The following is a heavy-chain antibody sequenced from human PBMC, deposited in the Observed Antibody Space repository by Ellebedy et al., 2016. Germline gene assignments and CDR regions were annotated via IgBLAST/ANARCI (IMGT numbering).Heavy chain of an antibody. D-gene: IGHD5-12*01. J-gene: IGHJ4*02. CDR3: ARDPLYSGYQVDY. Sequence: SETLSLTXTVSGVTISSSSYYWGWIRQPPGKGLEWIASINYSGNTYYSPFLKSRVTISVDTSKNQFSLEVTSVTAADTAVYYCARDPLYSGYQVDYWGQGTRVTVSS. V-gene: IGHV4-39*07. CDR2: INYSGNT. CDR1: GVTISSSSYY.